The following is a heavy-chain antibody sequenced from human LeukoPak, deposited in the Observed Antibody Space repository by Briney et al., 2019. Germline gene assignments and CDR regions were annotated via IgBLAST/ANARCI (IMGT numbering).Heavy chain of an antibody. J-gene: IGHJ4*02. D-gene: IGHD6-13*01. CDR2: IIPIFGTA. CDR3: ARGRSSSWTPYYFDY. CDR1: GYTFTSYW. Sequence: SVKVSCKTSGYTFTSYWIQWVRQAPGQGLEWMGGIIPIFGTANYAQKFQGRVTITADESTSTAYMELSSLRSEDTAVYYCARGRSSSWTPYYFDYWGQGTLVTVSS. V-gene: IGHV1-69*13.